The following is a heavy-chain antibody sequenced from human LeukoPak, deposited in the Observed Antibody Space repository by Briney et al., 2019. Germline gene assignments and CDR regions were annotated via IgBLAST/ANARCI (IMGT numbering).Heavy chain of an antibody. CDR3: AKGGRYCSSTSCRYYYYYMDV. CDR1: GFTLSSYW. D-gene: IGHD2-2*01. V-gene: IGHV3-74*01. CDR2: VSLDGSTT. Sequence: PGGSLRLSCAASGFTLSSYWMYWVRQAPGKGLVWVSLVSLDGSTTTYADSVKGRFTISRDNAKNTLYLQMNSLRAEDTAVYYCAKGGRYCSSTSCRYYYYYMDVWGKGTTVTVSS. J-gene: IGHJ6*03.